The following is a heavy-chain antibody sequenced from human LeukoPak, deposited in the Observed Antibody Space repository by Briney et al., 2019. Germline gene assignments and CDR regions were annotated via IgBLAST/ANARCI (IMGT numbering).Heavy chain of an antibody. D-gene: IGHD3-22*01. J-gene: IGHJ3*02. V-gene: IGHV3-21*01. CDR1: GFTFSNYA. CDR3: ARDGPAYYYDSSGYYNDAFDI. CDR2: ITSSSAYI. Sequence: GGSLRLSCVASGFTFSNYAMNWVPQAPGKGLEWVSSITSSSAYIYYAESVQGRFSISRDDAKNSLYLQMNSLRAEDTARYYCARDGPAYYYDSSGYYNDAFDIWGQGTMVTVSS.